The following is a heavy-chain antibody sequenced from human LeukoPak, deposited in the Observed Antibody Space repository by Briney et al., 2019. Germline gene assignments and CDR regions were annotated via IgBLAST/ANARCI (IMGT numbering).Heavy chain of an antibody. D-gene: IGHD6-13*01. J-gene: IGHJ4*02. CDR1: GFTFSSYS. Sequence: GGSLRLSCAASGFTFSSYSMNWVRQAPGKGLEWFSSISSSSSYIYYADSVKGRFTISRDNAKNSLYLQMNSLRAEDTAVYCCARVQRSSWYPFDYWGQGTLVTVSS. V-gene: IGHV3-21*01. CDR2: ISSSSSYI. CDR3: ARVQRSSWYPFDY.